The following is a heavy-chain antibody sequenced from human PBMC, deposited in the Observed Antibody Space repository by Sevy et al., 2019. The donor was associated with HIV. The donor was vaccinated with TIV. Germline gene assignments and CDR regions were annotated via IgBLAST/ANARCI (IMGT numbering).Heavy chain of an antibody. CDR1: GFTFSDHY. CDR2: IRNRPNSYTT. V-gene: IGHV3-72*01. Sequence: GGSLRLSCAASGFTFSDHYVDWVRQAPGKGLEWVGRIRNRPNSYTTEYAASVKGRFTIARDDSRNSVYLQMNSLKTQYVAVYYCVRGPNCGVGGCQQISPYCLDVWGKGATVTVSS. D-gene: IGHD2-15*01. J-gene: IGHJ6*03. CDR3: VRGPNCGVGGCQQISPYCLDV.